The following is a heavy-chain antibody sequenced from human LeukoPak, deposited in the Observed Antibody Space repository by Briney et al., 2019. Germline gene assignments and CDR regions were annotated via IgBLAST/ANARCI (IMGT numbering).Heavy chain of an antibody. D-gene: IGHD1-26*01. V-gene: IGHV3-64*02. CDR2: ITSNGAYT. CDR3: ARVKMGATVSDYYYYYMDV. CDR1: GFTFSDYT. Sequence: GGSLRLSCAASGFTFSDYTIHWVRQAPGQRLQSVSAITSNGAYTHYADSGKGRFTIARDNSRNAVFLQMGGLRIEDMAVYYCARVKMGATVSDYYYYYMDVWGKGTTVTVSS. J-gene: IGHJ6*03.